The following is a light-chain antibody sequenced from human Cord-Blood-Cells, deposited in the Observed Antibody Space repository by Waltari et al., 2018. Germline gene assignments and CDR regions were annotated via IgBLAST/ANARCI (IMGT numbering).Light chain of an antibody. CDR2: WAS. CDR1: QSVLYSSNNKNY. CDR3: QQYYSTPYT. Sequence: DIVMTQSPDPLAVYLGERATNNCNSSQSVLYSSNNKNYLAWYQQKPGHPPKLLIYWASTRESWVPARYSGSGSGTDFALTISSLQSEDVAVYYCQQYYSTPYTFGQGTKLEIK. J-gene: IGKJ2*01. V-gene: IGKV4-1*01.